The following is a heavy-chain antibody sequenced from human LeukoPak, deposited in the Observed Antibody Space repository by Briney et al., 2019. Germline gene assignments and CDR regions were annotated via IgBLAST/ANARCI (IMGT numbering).Heavy chain of an antibody. Sequence: GASVKVSCKASGYTFTSYYMHWARQAPGQGLEWMGIINPSGGSTSYAQKFQGRVTMTRDTSTSTVYMELSSLRSEDTAVYYCARDYVVRADNWNYYRRAYFDYWGQGTLVTVSS. CDR1: GYTFTSYY. CDR3: ARDYVVRADNWNYYRRAYFDY. D-gene: IGHD1-7*01. V-gene: IGHV1-46*01. CDR2: INPSGGST. J-gene: IGHJ4*02.